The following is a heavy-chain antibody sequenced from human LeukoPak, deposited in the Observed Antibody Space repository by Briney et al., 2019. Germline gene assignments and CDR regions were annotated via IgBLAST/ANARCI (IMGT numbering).Heavy chain of an antibody. CDR3: ARDPLSYYYDSSGTNFDY. V-gene: IGHV3-66*01. J-gene: IGHJ4*02. CDR1: GFTVSSNY. Sequence: SGGSLRLSCAASGFTVSSNYMSWVRQAPGKGLEWVSVIYSGGSTYYADSVKGRFTISRDNSKNTLYLQMNSLRAEDTAVYYRARDPLSYYYDSSGTNFDYWGQGTLVTVSS. CDR2: IYSGGST. D-gene: IGHD3-22*01.